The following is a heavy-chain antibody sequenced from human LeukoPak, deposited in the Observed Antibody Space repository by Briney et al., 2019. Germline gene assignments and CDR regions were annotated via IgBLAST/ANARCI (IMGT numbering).Heavy chain of an antibody. CDR2: ISSSSSYI. CDR3: ARGLWFGEFAFDY. Sequence: PGGSLRLSCAASGFTFSSYSMNWLRQAPGKGLEWVSSISSSSSYIYYADSVKGRFTISRDNAKNSLYLQMNSLRAEDTAVYYCARGLWFGEFAFDYWGQGTLVTVSS. D-gene: IGHD3-10*01. CDR1: GFTFSSYS. V-gene: IGHV3-21*01. J-gene: IGHJ4*02.